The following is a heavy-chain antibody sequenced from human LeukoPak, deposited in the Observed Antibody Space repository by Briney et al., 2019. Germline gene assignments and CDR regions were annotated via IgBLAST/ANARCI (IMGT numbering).Heavy chain of an antibody. Sequence: PSETLSLTCTVSGGSISGYYWGWIRQPPGKGLEWIGSIYHSGSTYYNPSLKSRVTISVDTSKNQFSLKLSSVTAADTAVYYCARDRIDSWITRSFYYYYGMDVWGKGTTATVSS. D-gene: IGHD1-26*01. CDR3: ARDRIDSWITRSFYYYYGMDV. CDR2: IYHSGST. J-gene: IGHJ6*04. V-gene: IGHV4-38-2*02. CDR1: GGSISGYY.